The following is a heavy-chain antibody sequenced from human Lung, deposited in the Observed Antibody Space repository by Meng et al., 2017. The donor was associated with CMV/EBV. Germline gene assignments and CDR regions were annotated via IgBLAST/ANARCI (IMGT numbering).Heavy chain of an antibody. Sequence: GGSLRLSCAASGFAFNTFTMYWVRQAPGKGLEWVALMSFDGSNKNYADSVKGRFTISRDNSKNALYLKMNSLRAEDTAVYYCARVPHRWFGERPLDRFDAWGQGTTVTVSS. J-gene: IGHJ6*02. D-gene: IGHD3-10*01. CDR1: GFAFNTFT. CDR2: MSFDGSNK. V-gene: IGHV3-30-3*01. CDR3: ARVPHRWFGERPLDRFDA.